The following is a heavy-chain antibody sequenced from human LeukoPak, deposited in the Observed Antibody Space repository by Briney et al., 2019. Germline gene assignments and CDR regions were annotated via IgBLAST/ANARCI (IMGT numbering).Heavy chain of an antibody. V-gene: IGHV4-34*01. CDR2: INHSGST. CDR1: GGSFSGYY. CDR3: ARPKTYSGSYFFDY. J-gene: IGHJ4*02. Sequence: PSETLSLTCAVYGGSFSGYYWSWIRQPPGKGLEWIGEINHSGSTNYNPSLKSRVTLSVDTSKNQFSLKLSSVTAADTAVYYCARPKTYSGSYFFDYWGQGTLVTASS. D-gene: IGHD1-26*01.